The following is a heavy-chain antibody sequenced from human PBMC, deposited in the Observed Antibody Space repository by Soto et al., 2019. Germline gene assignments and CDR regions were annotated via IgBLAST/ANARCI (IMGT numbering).Heavy chain of an antibody. CDR3: TRLPSGWYADIDY. Sequence: GQSLRLSXAPAAFSLSGSSMHCDRQPYGDGLGWVGRIRSKANSDATAYAASMKGRFTISRDDSKNTAYLQMNSLKTEDTAVYYCTRLPSGWYADIDYWGQGTLVTVSS. D-gene: IGHD6-19*01. CDR1: AFSLSGSS. J-gene: IGHJ4*02. CDR2: IRSKANSDAT. V-gene: IGHV3-73*01.